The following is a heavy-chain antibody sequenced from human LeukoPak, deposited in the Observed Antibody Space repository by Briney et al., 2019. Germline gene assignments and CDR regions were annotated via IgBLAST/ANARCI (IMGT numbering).Heavy chain of an antibody. D-gene: IGHD6-13*01. CDR3: ARDLKRRAAGTIPLDY. V-gene: IGHV1-18*04. J-gene: IGHJ4*02. CDR1: GYSFTSYW. CDR2: ISAYNGNT. Sequence: GESLKISCKGSGYSFTSYWIGWVRQAPGQGLEWMGWISAYNGNTNYAQKLQGRVTMTTDTSTSTAYMELRSLRSDDTAVYYCARDLKRRAAGTIPLDYWGQGTLVTVSS.